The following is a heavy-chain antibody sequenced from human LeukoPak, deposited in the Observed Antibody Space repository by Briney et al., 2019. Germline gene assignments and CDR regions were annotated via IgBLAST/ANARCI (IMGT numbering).Heavy chain of an antibody. CDR2: ISSSGSTI. V-gene: IGHV3-11*01. CDR3: AKVDTIIVVVPAAHNGAFDI. Sequence: LSLTCTVSGGSISSSSYYWGWIRQPPGKGLEWVSYISSSGSTIYYADSVKGRFTISRDNAKNSLYLQMNSLRAEDTAVYYCAKVDTIIVVVPAAHNGAFDIWGQGTMVTVSS. CDR1: GGSISSSSYY. J-gene: IGHJ3*02. D-gene: IGHD2-2*01.